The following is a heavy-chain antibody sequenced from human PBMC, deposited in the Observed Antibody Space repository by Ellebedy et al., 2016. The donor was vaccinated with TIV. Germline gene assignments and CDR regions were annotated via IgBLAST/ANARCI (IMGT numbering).Heavy chain of an antibody. CDR2: IYLSGST. V-gene: IGHV4-59*02. J-gene: IGHJ4*02. CDR3: ARGPIPIFY. D-gene: IGHD3-3*01. Sequence: MPSETLSLTCSVSGDSVSTYYWAWIRLTPGKGLEWIGYIYLSGSTNYNHSLKSRVTISVDTSKNQFSLRLNSVTAADTAVYYCARGPIPIFYWGQGTLVTVSS. CDR1: GDSVSTYY.